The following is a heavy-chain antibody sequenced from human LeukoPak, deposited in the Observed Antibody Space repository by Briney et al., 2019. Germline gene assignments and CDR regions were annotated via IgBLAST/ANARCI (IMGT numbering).Heavy chain of an antibody. J-gene: IGHJ5*02. CDR3: PLRVVDRNWFDP. CDR2: MNPNSGNT. CDR1: GYTFTSYD. V-gene: IGHV1-8*01. Sequence: ASVKVSCKASGYTFTSYDINWVRQAPGQGLEGMGWMNPNSGNTVYAQKFQGRVTITMNTSISTAYIDLSSLRPEDTPVCFFPLRVVDRNWFDPWGQGTLVTVSS. D-gene: IGHD2-15*01.